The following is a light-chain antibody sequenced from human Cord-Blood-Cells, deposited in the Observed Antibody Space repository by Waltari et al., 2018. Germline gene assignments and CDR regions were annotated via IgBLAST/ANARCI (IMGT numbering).Light chain of an antibody. CDR1: QSISSY. Sequence: DIQMTQSPSSLSASVGDRVTITCRASQSISSYLNWYQQKPGKAPKLLIYAASSLQSGVPSRFSGNGSGTDFTLTINSLQPEDFATYYCQQSYSAPHTFGQGTKLEIK. CDR3: QQSYSAPHT. V-gene: IGKV1-39*01. CDR2: AAS. J-gene: IGKJ2*01.